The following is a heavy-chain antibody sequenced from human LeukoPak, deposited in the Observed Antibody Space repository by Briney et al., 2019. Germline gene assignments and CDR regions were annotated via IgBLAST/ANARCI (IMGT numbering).Heavy chain of an antibody. CDR3: ARDRETYYDILTGYYTLGDAFDI. V-gene: IGHV3-74*01. CDR1: GFTFSTYW. CDR2: INRDGSST. Sequence: GGSLRLSCAASGFTFSTYWMHWVRQAPGKGLVWVSRINRDGSSTSYADSVKGRFTISRDNAKNTLYLQMNSLGAEDTAVYYCARDRETYYDILTGYYTLGDAFDIWGQGTMVTVSS. D-gene: IGHD3-9*01. J-gene: IGHJ3*02.